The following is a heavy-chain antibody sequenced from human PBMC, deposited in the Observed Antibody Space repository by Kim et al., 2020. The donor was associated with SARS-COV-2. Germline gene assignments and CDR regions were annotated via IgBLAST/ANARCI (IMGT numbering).Heavy chain of an antibody. J-gene: IGHJ5*02. D-gene: IGHD5-12*01. Sequence: GCPTYNPSLKSRVTISVDTSKNQFSLKLSSVTAADSAVYYRARESGYVASWGEGTLVTVSS. CDR3: ARESGYVAS. V-gene: IGHV4-34*01. CDR2: GCP.